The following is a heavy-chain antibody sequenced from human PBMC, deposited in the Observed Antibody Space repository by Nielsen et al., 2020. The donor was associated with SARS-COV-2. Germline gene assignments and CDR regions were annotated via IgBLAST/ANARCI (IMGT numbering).Heavy chain of an antibody. V-gene: IGHV3-30*14. J-gene: IGHJ4*02. CDR3: ARDRGDFDY. CDR2: ISYDGSNK. CDR1: GFTFSSYA. D-gene: IGHD3-10*01. Sequence: GESLKISCAASGFTFSSYAMHWVRQAPGKGLEWVAVISYDGSNKYYADSVKGRFTISRDNSKNTLYLQMNSLRAEDTAVYYCARDRGDFDYWGQGTLVTVSS.